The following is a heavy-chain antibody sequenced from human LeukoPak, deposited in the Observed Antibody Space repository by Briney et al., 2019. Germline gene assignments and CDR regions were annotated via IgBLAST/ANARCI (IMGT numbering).Heavy chain of an antibody. CDR2: ISACNGNT. CDR1: GYTFTSYG. Sequence: GASVKVSCKASGYTFTSYGISWVRQAPGQGLEWMGWISACNGNTNYAQKLQGIVTMTTDTSTSTAYMELRSLRSDDTAVYYCARVVSNRPRFDPWGQGTLVTVSS. D-gene: IGHD1-14*01. V-gene: IGHV1-18*01. CDR3: ARVVSNRPRFDP. J-gene: IGHJ5*02.